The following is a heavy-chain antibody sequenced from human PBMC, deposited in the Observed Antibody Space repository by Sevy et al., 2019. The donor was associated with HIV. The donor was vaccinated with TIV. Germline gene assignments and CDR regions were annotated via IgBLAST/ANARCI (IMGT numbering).Heavy chain of an antibody. D-gene: IGHD3-10*01. CDR2: ISRGSSYI. CDR1: GFTFSNYF. J-gene: IGHJ4*02. Sequence: GGSLRLSCAASGFTFSNYFINWVRQAPGKGLEWVSSISRGSSYIFYADPVKGRFTISRDNAKNSLYLHMNSLRAEDTAVYYCARGDYYGSLYYFDYWGPGTLVTVSS. CDR3: ARGDYYGSLYYFDY. V-gene: IGHV3-21*01.